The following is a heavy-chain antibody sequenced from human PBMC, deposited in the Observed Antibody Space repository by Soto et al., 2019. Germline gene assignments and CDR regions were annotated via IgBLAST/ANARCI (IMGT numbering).Heavy chain of an antibody. Sequence: SETLSLTCAVYGGSFSGYYWTWIRQPPGTGLEWIGHIYYTGTTYYNPSLKSRVTISVETSKNQFSLKVTSVTAADPAVFYCARHAGIAATIDYWGQGSLVTVSS. J-gene: IGHJ4*02. V-gene: IGHV4-34*01. D-gene: IGHD5-12*01. CDR2: IYYTGTT. CDR3: ARHAGIAATIDY. CDR1: GGSFSGYY.